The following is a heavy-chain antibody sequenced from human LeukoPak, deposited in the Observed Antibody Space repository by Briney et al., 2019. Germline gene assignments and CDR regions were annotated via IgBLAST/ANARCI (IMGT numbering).Heavy chain of an antibody. D-gene: IGHD3-22*01. CDR2: VDHTGST. V-gene: IGHV4-59*08. J-gene: IGHJ4*02. Sequence: PSETLSLTCTVSDDSITMYYWTWIRQPPGKGLEWIGYVDHTGSTNFNPSLNGRVSISRDTSKNQFSLKLSSVTAADTAVYYCARLHSSGYYLDYWGQGTLVTVSS. CDR1: DDSITMYY. CDR3: ARLHSSGYYLDY.